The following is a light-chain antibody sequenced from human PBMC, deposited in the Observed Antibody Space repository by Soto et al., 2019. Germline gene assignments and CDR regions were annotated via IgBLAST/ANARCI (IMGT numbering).Light chain of an antibody. Sequence: QSVLTQSASVSGSPGQSITISCTGTSSDVGGYNYVSWYQQHPGKAPKLIIYDVTTRPSGVSTRFSGSKSGNTASLTISGLQAEDEADYSCSSYTSTNSWVFGGGTKLTVL. CDR1: SSDVGGYNY. V-gene: IGLV2-14*01. J-gene: IGLJ3*02. CDR2: DVT. CDR3: SSYTSTNSWV.